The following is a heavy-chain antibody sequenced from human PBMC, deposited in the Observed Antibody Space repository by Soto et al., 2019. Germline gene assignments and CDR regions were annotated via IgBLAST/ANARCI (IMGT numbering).Heavy chain of an antibody. CDR1: GFTVSSNY. Sequence: EVQLVESGGGLIQPGGSLRLSCAASGFTVSSNYMSWVRQAPGKGLEWVSVIYSGGSTYYADSVKGRFTISRDNSKNTLYLQRNSLRAEDKAVYYCARATLVTKPYWYFDLWGRGTLVTVSA. D-gene: IGHD5-12*01. J-gene: IGHJ2*01. CDR3: ARATLVTKPYWYFDL. CDR2: IYSGGST. V-gene: IGHV3-53*01.